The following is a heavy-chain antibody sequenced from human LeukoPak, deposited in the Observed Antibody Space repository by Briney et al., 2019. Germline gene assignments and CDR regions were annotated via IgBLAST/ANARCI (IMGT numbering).Heavy chain of an antibody. Sequence: SETLSLTCTVSGGSISSYYWSWIRQPPGKGLEWIGEINHSGSTNYNPSLKSRVTISVDTSKNQFSLKLSSVTAADTAVYYCARGTPPYYYDSSGYYYPDNYFDYWGQGTLVTASS. CDR1: GGSISSYY. CDR2: INHSGST. CDR3: ARGTPPYYYDSSGYYYPDNYFDY. J-gene: IGHJ4*02. V-gene: IGHV4-34*01. D-gene: IGHD3-22*01.